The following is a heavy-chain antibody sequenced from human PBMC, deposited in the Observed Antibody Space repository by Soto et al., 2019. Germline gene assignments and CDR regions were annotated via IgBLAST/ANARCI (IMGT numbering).Heavy chain of an antibody. V-gene: IGHV1-69*05. CDR2: IIPIFGTA. D-gene: IGHD3-10*01. J-gene: IGHJ4*02. CDR3: ARAGRWLQNRFDY. Sequence: QVQLVQSGAEVKKPGSSVKVSCKASGGTFSSYAISWVRQAPGQGLEWMGGIIPIFGTANYAQKFQGRVTXPXDXXKSTADMELSSLRSEDTAVYYCARAGRWLQNRFDYWGQGTLVTVSS. CDR1: GGTFSSYA.